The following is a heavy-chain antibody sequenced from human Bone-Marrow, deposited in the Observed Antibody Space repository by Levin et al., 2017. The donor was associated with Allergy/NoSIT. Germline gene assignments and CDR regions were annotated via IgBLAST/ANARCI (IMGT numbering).Heavy chain of an antibody. CDR1: GGSISSYY. CDR3: ARDRGGSVSYYSRVDV. D-gene: IGHD1-26*01. V-gene: IGHV4-4*07. Sequence: SETLSLTCTVSGGSISSYYWSWIRQSAGKGLEWIGRIYSSGSTNYNPSLEIRVTMSVDTSKNQFSLKLNSVTAADTAVYYCARDRGGSVSYYSRVDVRGQGTTVTVSS. CDR2: IYSSGST. J-gene: IGHJ6*02.